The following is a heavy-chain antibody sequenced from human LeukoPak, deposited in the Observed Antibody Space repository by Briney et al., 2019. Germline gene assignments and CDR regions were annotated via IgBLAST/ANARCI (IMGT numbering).Heavy chain of an antibody. D-gene: IGHD3-10*01. Sequence: SETLSLTCTVSGDSISSGSNSWSLIRQPAGKGLEWIGRVYTSGSTNYNPSLKSRVTMSVDTSKNQFSLKLSSVTAADTAVYYCARGIVYGSGTINWFDPWGQGTLVTVSS. CDR2: VYTSGST. CDR1: GDSISSGSNS. J-gene: IGHJ5*02. V-gene: IGHV4-61*02. CDR3: ARGIVYGSGTINWFDP.